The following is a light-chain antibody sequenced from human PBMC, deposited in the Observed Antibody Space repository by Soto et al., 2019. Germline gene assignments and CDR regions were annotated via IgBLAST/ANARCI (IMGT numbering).Light chain of an antibody. CDR3: CSYAGSRYV. CDR2: DVS. V-gene: IGLV2-11*01. Sequence: QSALTQPRSVSGSPGQSVTISCTGTGSDVGAHNYVSWYQQHPGKAPKFIIYDVSKRPSGVPDRFSGSKSGNTASLTITGLQAEDEAEYYCCSYAGSRYVFGTVTKVTVL. CDR1: GSDVGAHNY. J-gene: IGLJ1*01.